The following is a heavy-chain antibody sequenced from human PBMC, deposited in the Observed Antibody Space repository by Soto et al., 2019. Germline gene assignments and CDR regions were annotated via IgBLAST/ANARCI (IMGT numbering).Heavy chain of an antibody. D-gene: IGHD3-10*01. Sequence: QVQLVESGGGVVQPGRSLRLSCAASGFTFSNYGMHWVRQAPGKGLEWVSLILNDGNREYYRNSVKGRFTISRDNSRNTLFLQMNSMRDDDTALYYCVRDDDYGPNALDMWGQGTMVSVSS. J-gene: IGHJ3*02. V-gene: IGHV3-33*01. CDR3: VRDDDYGPNALDM. CDR1: GFTFSNYG. CDR2: ILNDGNRE.